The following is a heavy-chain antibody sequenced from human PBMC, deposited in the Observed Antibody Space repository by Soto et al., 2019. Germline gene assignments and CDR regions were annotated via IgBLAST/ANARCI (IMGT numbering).Heavy chain of an antibody. CDR1: GGSISSGGYY. D-gene: IGHD2-8*02. Sequence: SETLSLTCTVSGGSISSGGYYWSWIRQPPGKGLEWIGNIYYSGSTYYNPPLKSRVTMSVDTSKNKFSLRLGSVTAAATAVYYCARADPYCTGGSCYGIDVWGQGTTVTVYS. CDR3: ARADPYCTGGSCYGIDV. J-gene: IGHJ6*02. V-gene: IGHV4-61*08. CDR2: IYYSGST.